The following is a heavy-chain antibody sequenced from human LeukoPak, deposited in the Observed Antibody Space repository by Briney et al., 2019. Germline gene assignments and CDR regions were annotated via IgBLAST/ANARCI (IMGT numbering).Heavy chain of an antibody. CDR1: GYTFTSYG. V-gene: IGHV1-18*01. D-gene: IGHD3-22*01. J-gene: IGHJ4*02. CDR2: INPNSGGT. CDR3: ARGGPSGYFLSVH. Sequence: ASVKVSCKASGYTFTSYGISRVRQAPGQGLEWMGWINPNSGGTNYAQKLQVRVTMTRDMSTSTVYMELSSLRSEDTAVYYCARGGPSGYFLSVHWGQGTLVTVSS.